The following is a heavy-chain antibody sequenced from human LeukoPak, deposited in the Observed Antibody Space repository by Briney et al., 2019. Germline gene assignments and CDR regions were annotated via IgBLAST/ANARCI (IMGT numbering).Heavy chain of an antibody. Sequence: SVKVSCKASGGTFSSYAISWVRQAPGQGLEWMGGIIPIFGTANYAQKFQGRVSITADESTSTAYMELSSLRSEDTAVYYCARRTLGRDGSVNWFDPWGQGTLVTVSS. CDR3: ARRTLGRDGSVNWFDP. CDR2: IIPIFGTA. J-gene: IGHJ5*02. CDR1: GGTFSSYA. D-gene: IGHD5-24*01. V-gene: IGHV1-69*13.